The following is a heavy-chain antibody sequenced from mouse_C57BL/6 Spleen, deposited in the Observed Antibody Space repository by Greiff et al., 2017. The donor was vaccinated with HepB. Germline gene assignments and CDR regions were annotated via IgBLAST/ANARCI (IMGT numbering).Heavy chain of an antibody. Sequence: VQLQQSGPGLVQPSQSLSITCTASGFSLTGYGVHWVRQSPGKGLEWLGVIWSGGSTDYNAAFISRLSISKDNPKSKVFFKMNSLQADDTAIYYCARKRDYGDYYALDYWGQGTSVTVSA. J-gene: IGHJ4*01. CDR2: IWSGGST. D-gene: IGHD2-4*01. CDR1: GFSLTGYG. V-gene: IGHV2-2*01. CDR3: ARKRDYGDYYALDY.